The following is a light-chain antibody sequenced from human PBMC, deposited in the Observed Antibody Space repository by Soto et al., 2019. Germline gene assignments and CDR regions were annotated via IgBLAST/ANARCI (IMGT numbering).Light chain of an antibody. J-gene: IGKJ2*01. V-gene: IGKV1-39*01. CDR1: QSISTY. Sequence: DIQMTQSPSSLSASVGDRVTITCRASQSISTYLNWYQQRPGRAPKLLIYGASNLQSGVPSGFSGSGSGTDLALTISSLQPDDFATYYCQQSYSTPYTFGQGTKLEIK. CDR2: GAS. CDR3: QQSYSTPYT.